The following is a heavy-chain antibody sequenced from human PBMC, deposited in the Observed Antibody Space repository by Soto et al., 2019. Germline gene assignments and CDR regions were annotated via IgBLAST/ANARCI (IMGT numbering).Heavy chain of an antibody. D-gene: IGHD2-15*01. Sequence: QVQLQESGPGLVKPSQTLSLTCTVSGGSIDSGGFYWNWIRQLPGKGLEWIGYIYYNERTDFNPSPKSRVTMSVDTSKNQFSLKLSSVTAADTAVYYCASRRSGDLDYWGQGTLVTVSS. V-gene: IGHV4-31*03. CDR2: IYYNERT. J-gene: IGHJ4*02. CDR3: ASRRSGDLDY. CDR1: GGSIDSGGFY.